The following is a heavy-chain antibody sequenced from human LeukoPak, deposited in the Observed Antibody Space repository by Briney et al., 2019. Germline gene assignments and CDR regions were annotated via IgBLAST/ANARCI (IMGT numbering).Heavy chain of an antibody. Sequence: SETLSLTCAVYGGSFSGYYWSWIRQPPGKGLEWIGEINHSGSTNYNPSLKSRVTISVDTSKNQFSLKLSSVTAADTAVYYCAGTRLYCSSTSCLFDYWGQGTLVTVSS. V-gene: IGHV4-34*01. CDR3: AGTRLYCSSTSCLFDY. CDR1: GGSFSGYY. J-gene: IGHJ4*02. CDR2: INHSGST. D-gene: IGHD2-2*01.